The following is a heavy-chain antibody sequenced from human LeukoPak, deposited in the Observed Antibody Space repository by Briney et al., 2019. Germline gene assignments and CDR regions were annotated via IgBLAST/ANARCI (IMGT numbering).Heavy chain of an antibody. J-gene: IGHJ4*02. D-gene: IGHD6-13*01. Sequence: SVKVSCKASGGTFSSYAISWVRQAPGQGLEWMGGIIPIFGTANYAQKFQGRVTITADESTSTAYMELSSLRSEDTAVYYCTTLNLKTGGRYSSSWYSDYWGQGTLVTVSS. CDR2: IIPIFGTA. V-gene: IGHV1-69*01. CDR1: GGTFSSYA. CDR3: TTLNLKTGGRYSSSWYSDY.